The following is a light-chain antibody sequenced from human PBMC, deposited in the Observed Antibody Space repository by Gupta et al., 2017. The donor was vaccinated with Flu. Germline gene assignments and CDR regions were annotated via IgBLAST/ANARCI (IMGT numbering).Light chain of an antibody. CDR2: DAS. Sequence: DIQLTQSPSSLFASVGDRVTITCQASQYISHYLNWYQQKPGKAPKLLIYDASNLETGVPSRFSGSGSGTDFTFTISSLQPEDIATYYCQQYVNLRYQYSFGQGTKLEIK. CDR1: QYISHY. V-gene: IGKV1-33*01. CDR3: QQYVNLRYQYS. J-gene: IGKJ2*03.